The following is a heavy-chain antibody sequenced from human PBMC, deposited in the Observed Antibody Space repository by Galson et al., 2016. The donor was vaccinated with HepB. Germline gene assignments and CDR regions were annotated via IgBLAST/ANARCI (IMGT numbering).Heavy chain of an antibody. Sequence: LRLSCAASGFNFNTYDMNWVRQAPGKGLEWVSYISRTNSYIYYADSVRGRFTISRDNAKNSLFLQLNSLRAADTAIYYCARDMAGYNWIDFWGLGTLVTVSS. CDR1: GFNFNTYD. CDR3: ARDMAGYNWIDF. D-gene: IGHD5-24*01. CDR2: ISRTNSYI. V-gene: IGHV3-21*01. J-gene: IGHJ4*02.